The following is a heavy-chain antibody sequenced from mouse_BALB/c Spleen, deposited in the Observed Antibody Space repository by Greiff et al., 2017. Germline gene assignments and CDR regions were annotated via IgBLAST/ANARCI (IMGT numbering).Heavy chain of an antibody. V-gene: IGHV5-12-1*01. CDR3: ARDGGGNYDWFAY. CDR2: ISSGGGST. CDR1: GFAFSSYD. Sequence: DVMLVESGGGLVKPGGSLKLSCAASGFAFSSYDMSWVRQTPEKRLEWVAYISSGGGSTYYPDTVKGRFTISRDNAKNTLYLQMSSLKSEDTAMYYCARDGGGNYDWFAYWGQGTLVTVSA. D-gene: IGHD2-1*01. J-gene: IGHJ3*01.